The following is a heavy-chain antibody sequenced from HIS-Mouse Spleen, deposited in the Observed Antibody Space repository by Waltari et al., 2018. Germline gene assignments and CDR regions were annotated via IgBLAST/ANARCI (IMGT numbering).Heavy chain of an antibody. CDR3: ARDLTNANGGEYYFDY. CDR2: LWDDGSIK. V-gene: IGHV3-33*01. D-gene: IGHD2-21*01. J-gene: IGHJ4*02. Sequence: QVQLVESGGGVVQPGRSLRLSCAASGFTFSSYGMHWVRQAPGKGLEWVAVLWDDGSIKYYADSVKGRFTISRDNSKNTLYLQMNSLRAEDTAVYYCARDLTNANGGEYYFDYWGQGTLVTVSS. CDR1: GFTFSSYG.